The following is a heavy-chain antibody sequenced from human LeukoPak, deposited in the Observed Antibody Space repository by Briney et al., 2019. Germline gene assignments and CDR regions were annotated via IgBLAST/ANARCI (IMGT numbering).Heavy chain of an antibody. D-gene: IGHD3-22*01. J-gene: IGHJ4*02. V-gene: IGHV1-2*02. CDR1: GYTFTGYY. Sequence: ASVKVSCKASGYTFTGYYMHWVRQAPGQGLEWMGWINPNSGGTNYAQKFQGRVTMTRDTSISTAYMELSRLRSDDTAVYYCARAPRIYYDSSGYYSRGGENYWGQGTLVTVSS. CDR2: INPNSGGT. CDR3: ARAPRIYYDSSGYYSRGGENY.